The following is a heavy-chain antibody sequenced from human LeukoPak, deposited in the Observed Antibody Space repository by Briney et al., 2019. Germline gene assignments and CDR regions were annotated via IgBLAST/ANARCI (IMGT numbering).Heavy chain of an antibody. CDR1: GFTFSSYG. D-gene: IGHD3-22*01. J-gene: IGHJ6*02. CDR2: IWYDGSNK. V-gene: IGHV3-33*01. CDR3: ARETYYYDSSGYYYVDGMDV. Sequence: GGSLRLSCAASGFTFSSYGMHWVRQAPGKGLEWVAVIWYDGSNKYYADSVKGRFTISRDNSKNTLYLQMNSLRAEDTAVYYCARETYYYDSSGYYYVDGMDVWGQRTTVTVSS.